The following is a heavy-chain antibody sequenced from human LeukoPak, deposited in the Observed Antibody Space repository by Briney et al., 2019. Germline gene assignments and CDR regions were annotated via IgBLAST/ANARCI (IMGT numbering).Heavy chain of an antibody. CDR3: ARGGGYCSGGSCFLGALDI. CDR2: IKQDGSEK. D-gene: IGHD2-15*01. Sequence: GGSLRLSCAASGFTFSSYWMSWVRQAPGKGLEWVANIKQDGSEKYYVDSVKGRFTISRDNAKNSLYLQMNSLRAEDTAVYYCARGGGYCSGGSCFLGALDIWGQGTMVTVSS. V-gene: IGHV3-7*01. J-gene: IGHJ3*02. CDR1: GFTFSSYW.